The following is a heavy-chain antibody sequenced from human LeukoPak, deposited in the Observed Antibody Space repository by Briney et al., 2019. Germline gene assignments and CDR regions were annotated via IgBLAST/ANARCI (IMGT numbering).Heavy chain of an antibody. CDR3: ARKLGYCSSTSCLDAFDI. CDR2: IYYSGST. V-gene: IGHV4-39*01. D-gene: IGHD2-2*01. J-gene: IGHJ3*02. Sequence: SETLSLTCTVSGGSISSSSYYWGWIRQPPGKGLGWIGSIYYSGSTYYNPSLKSRVTISVDTSKNQFSLKLSSVTAADTAVYYCARKLGYCSSTSCLDAFDIWGQGTMVTVSS. CDR1: GGSISSSSYY.